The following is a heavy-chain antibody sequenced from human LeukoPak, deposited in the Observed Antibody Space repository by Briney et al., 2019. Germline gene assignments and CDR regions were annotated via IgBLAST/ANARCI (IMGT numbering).Heavy chain of an antibody. Sequence: PGGSLRLSCAASGFTLSSYWMSWVRQAPGKGLERVANIKQDGREKYYVDSVKGRFTISRDNAKNSLYLQMNSLRAEDTAVYYCASLIYTAYYDYVWGSYRWPVVGYFDYWGQGTLVTVSS. CDR2: IKQDGREK. V-gene: IGHV3-7*01. J-gene: IGHJ4*02. D-gene: IGHD3-16*02. CDR1: GFTLSSYW. CDR3: ASLIYTAYYDYVWGSYRWPVVGYFDY.